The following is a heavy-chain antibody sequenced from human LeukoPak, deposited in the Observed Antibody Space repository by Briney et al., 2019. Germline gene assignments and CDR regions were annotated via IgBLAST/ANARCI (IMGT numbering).Heavy chain of an antibody. CDR3: ARDRLAYYYDSSGYDNPPGY. D-gene: IGHD3-22*01. Sequence: GGSLRLSCSASGFTFSNYTMHWVRQAPGKGLEYVSSISSNGGSTYSADSVKGRFTISRDNSKNTLYLQMSSLRAEDTAVYYCARDRLAYYYDSSGYDNPPGYWGQGTLVTVSS. CDR1: GFTFSNYT. CDR2: ISSNGGST. J-gene: IGHJ4*02. V-gene: IGHV3-64D*09.